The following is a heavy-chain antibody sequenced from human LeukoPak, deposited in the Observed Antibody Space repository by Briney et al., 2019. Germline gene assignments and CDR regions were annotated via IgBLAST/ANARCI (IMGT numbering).Heavy chain of an antibody. V-gene: IGHV1-69*15. D-gene: IGHD6-13*01. J-gene: IGHJ6*03. CDR2: IIPIFGTA. CDR1: GGTFSSYA. CDR3: ARGSSSPPYYYYYMDV. Sequence: SVKVSCKASGGTFSSYAISWVRQAPGQGLEWMGRIIPIFGTANCAQKFQGRVTITADESTSTAYMELSSLRSEDTAVYYCARGSSSPPYYYYYMDVWGKGTTVTVSS.